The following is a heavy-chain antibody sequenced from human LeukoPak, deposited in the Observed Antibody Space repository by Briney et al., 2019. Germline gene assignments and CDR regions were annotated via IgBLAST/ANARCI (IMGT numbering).Heavy chain of an antibody. CDR2: INPNSGGT. V-gene: IGHV1-2*02. J-gene: IGHJ6*02. CDR1: GYTFTAYY. CDR3: AMDSSSSGYYYGMDV. Sequence: ASVKVSCKASGYTFTAYYIHWVRRAPGQGLEWMGWINPNSGGTESAQKFQGRVTMTTDTSTSTAYMELRSLRSDDTAVYYCAMDSSSSGYYYGMDVWGQGTTVTVPS. D-gene: IGHD6-13*01.